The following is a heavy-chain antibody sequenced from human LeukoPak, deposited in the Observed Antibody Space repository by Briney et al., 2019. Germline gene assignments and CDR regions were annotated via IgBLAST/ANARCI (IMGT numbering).Heavy chain of an antibody. CDR2: IYTSGST. CDR3: ARDDDWNNGYYFDY. J-gene: IGHJ4*02. D-gene: IGHD1/OR15-1a*01. Sequence: SETLSLTCTVSGGSISSYYWSWIRQPAGKGLEWIGRIYTSGSTNYNPSLKSRVTMSVDTSKNQFSLKLSSVTAADTAVYYCARDDDWNNGYYFDYWGQGTLVTVSS. V-gene: IGHV4-4*07. CDR1: GGSISSYY.